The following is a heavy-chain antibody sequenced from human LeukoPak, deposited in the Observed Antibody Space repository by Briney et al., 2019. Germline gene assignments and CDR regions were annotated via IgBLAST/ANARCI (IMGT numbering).Heavy chain of an antibody. D-gene: IGHD2-8*01. CDR2: IRYDGSNK. Sequence: PGGSLRLSCAASGFTFSSYGMHWVRQAPGKGLEWVAFIRYDGSNKFYADSVRGRFTISRDNSKNTLYLQMNSLRPEDTAVYYCAKDPDCTSGICYTFFDYWGQGTLVTVSS. V-gene: IGHV3-30*02. CDR1: GFTFSSYG. J-gene: IGHJ4*02. CDR3: AKDPDCTSGICYTFFDY.